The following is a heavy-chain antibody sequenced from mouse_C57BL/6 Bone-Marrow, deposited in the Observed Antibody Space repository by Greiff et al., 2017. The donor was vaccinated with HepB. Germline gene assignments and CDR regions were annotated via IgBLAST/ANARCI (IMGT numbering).Heavy chain of an antibody. CDR3: ARWDYSNPYWYFDV. CDR2: IDPSDSYT. J-gene: IGHJ1*03. CDR1: GYTFTSYW. V-gene: IGHV1-69*01. Sequence: QVQLQQPGAELVMPGASVKLSCKASGYTFTSYWMHWVKQRPGQGLEWIGEIDPSDSYTNYNQKFKGKSTLTVDKPSSTAYMQLSSLTSEDSAVYYCARWDYSNPYWYFDVWGTGTTVTVSS. D-gene: IGHD2-5*01.